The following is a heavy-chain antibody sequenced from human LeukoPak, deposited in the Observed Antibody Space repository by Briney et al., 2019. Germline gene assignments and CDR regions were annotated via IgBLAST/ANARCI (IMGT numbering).Heavy chain of an antibody. CDR3: ARDQRRWYDYVWGSYQPYYFDY. V-gene: IGHV4-59*12. Sequence: SETLSLTCTVSGGSISSYYWSWIRQPPGKGLEWIGYIYYSGSTNYNPSLKSRVTISVDTSKNQFSLKLSSVTAADTAVYYCARDQRRWYDYVWGSYQPYYFDYWGQGTLVTVSS. J-gene: IGHJ4*02. CDR2: IYYSGST. CDR1: GGSISSYY. D-gene: IGHD3-16*01.